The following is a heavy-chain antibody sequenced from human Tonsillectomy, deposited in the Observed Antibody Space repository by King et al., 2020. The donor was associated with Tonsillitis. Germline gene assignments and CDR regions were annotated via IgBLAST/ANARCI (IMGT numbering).Heavy chain of an antibody. D-gene: IGHD4-17*01. V-gene: IGHV4-34*01. CDR2: INHSGST. J-gene: IGHJ4*02. CDR1: GGSFSGYY. Sequence: VQLQQWGAGLLKPSETLSLTCAVYGGSFSGYYWSWIRQPPGKGLEWIGEINHSGSTNYNPSLKSRVTISVDTSKNQFSLKLSSVTAADTAVYYCARDDYGDYEYWGQGTLVTVSS. CDR3: ARDDYGDYEY.